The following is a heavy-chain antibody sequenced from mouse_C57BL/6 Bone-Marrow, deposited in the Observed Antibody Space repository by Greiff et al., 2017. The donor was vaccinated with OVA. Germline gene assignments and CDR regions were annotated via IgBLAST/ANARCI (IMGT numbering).Heavy chain of an antibody. J-gene: IGHJ2*01. Sequence: VHLVESGAELVRPGASVTLSCKASGYTFTDYEMHWVKQTPVHGLEWIGAIDPETGGTAYNQKFKGKAILTADKSSSTAYMERRSLTSEDSAVYYCTRRGGRYYFDYWGQGTTLTVSS. CDR2: IDPETGGT. CDR3: TRRGGRYYFDY. CDR1: GYTFTDYE. V-gene: IGHV1-15*01.